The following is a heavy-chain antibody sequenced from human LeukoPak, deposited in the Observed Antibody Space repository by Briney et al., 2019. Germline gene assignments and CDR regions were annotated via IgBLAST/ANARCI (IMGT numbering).Heavy chain of an antibody. CDR3: ARRDNSSGYPVNY. D-gene: IGHD3-22*01. CDR1: GYSFTSYW. J-gene: IGHJ4*02. Sequence: GESLKISCKGSGYSFTSYWIGWVGQMPGKGLEWMGIIYPGDSDTRYSPSFQGQVTISADKSITNAYLHWSSLKASAIAMYYCARRDNSSGYPVNYWGQGTLVTVSS. CDR2: IYPGDSDT. V-gene: IGHV5-51*01.